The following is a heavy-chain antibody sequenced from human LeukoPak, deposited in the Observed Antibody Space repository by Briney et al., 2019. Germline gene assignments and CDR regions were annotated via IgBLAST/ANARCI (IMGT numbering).Heavy chain of an antibody. J-gene: IGHJ6*02. CDR3: AKEGDYGIDY. CDR1: GFTFTSYS. CDR2: ISYDGSNK. Sequence: GGSLRLSCAASGFTFTSYSMNWVRQAPGKGLEWVAVISYDGSNKYYADSVKGRFTISRDNSKNTLYLQMNSLRAEDTAVYYCAKEGDYGIDYWGQGTTVTVSS. V-gene: IGHV3-30*18.